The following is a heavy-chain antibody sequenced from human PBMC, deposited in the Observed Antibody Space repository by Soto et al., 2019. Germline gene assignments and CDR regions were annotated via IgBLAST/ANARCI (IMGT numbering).Heavy chain of an antibody. CDR1: GLTVINAY. V-gene: IGHV3-53*01. CDR2: IYDNGTT. Sequence: WGSLRLSCAASGLTVINAYIAFFGHSPGMGLEWVSVIYDNGTTYYADSVKGRFTISRDTSTNTLSLQMDSLRAEDTAVYYCVRPLPSGRNYGLDVWGQGTTVTVSS. D-gene: IGHD3-10*01. CDR3: VRPLPSGRNYGLDV. J-gene: IGHJ6*02.